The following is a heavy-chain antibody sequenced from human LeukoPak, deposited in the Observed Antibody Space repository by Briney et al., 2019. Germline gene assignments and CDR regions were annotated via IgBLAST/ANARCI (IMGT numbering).Heavy chain of an antibody. CDR3: ARVNGDPTVTDY. CDR2: IYAGGRT. V-gene: IGHV3-53*01. CDR1: GFTVSSKY. D-gene: IGHD7-27*01. Sequence: GGSLRLSCAASGFTVSSKYMSWVRQAPGKGLEWVSDIYAGGRTYYADSVKGRFTISRDNSNNTLYLQMNSLRAEDTAVYYCARVNGDPTVTDYWGQGTLVTVSS. J-gene: IGHJ4*02.